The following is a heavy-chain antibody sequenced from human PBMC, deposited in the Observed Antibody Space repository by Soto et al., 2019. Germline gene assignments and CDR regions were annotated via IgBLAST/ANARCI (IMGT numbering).Heavy chain of an antibody. V-gene: IGHV4-59*01. D-gene: IGHD4-17*01. Sequence: SETLSLTCTVSGGSIGSYYWSWIRQPPGKGLEWIGYIYYSGSTNYNPSLKSRVTISVDTSKNQFSLKLSSVTAADMALYYCARSTYGDYRGCYFDYWGQGTLVTVSS. CDR2: IYYSGST. CDR1: GGSIGSYY. CDR3: ARSTYGDYRGCYFDY. J-gene: IGHJ4*02.